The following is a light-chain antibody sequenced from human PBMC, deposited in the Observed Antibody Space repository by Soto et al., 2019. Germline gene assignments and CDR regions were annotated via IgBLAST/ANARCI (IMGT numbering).Light chain of an antibody. CDR3: QQYYSPWT. CDR2: WAS. CDR1: QSVLYSSNNKNY. J-gene: IGKJ1*01. V-gene: IGKV4-1*01. Sequence: DIVMTQSPDSLAVSLGERATINCKSSQSVLYSSNNKNYLAWYQQKPGQPPKLLIYWASIRESGVPDRFSGSGSGTDFTLTISNLQAEDVAVYYCQQYYSPWTFVQGTKVEIK.